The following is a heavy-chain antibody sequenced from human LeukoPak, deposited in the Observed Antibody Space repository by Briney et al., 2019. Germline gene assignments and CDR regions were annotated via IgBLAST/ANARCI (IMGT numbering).Heavy chain of an antibody. CDR3: ARDCSSTSCQVLFDY. D-gene: IGHD2-2*01. CDR2: ISSSGSTI. Sequence: GGSLRLSCAASGFTFSDYYMSWIRQAPGKGLEWVSYISSSGSTIYYADSVKGRFTISRDNAKNSLYLQMNSLRAEDPAVYYCARDCSSTSCQVLFDYWGQGTLVTVSS. V-gene: IGHV3-11*04. CDR1: GFTFSDYY. J-gene: IGHJ4*02.